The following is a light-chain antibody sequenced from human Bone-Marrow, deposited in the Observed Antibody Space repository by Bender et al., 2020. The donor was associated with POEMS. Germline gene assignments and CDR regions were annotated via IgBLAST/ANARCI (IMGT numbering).Light chain of an antibody. CDR3: QSWGSNTAV. CDR2: QDT. Sequence: YELTQPPSVSVSPGQTATITCSGEKLGEEYACWYQQKPGQSHVVVIYQDTKRPSGIPERFSGSTSGNTASLTISGTQTMDEADYYCQSWGSNTAVFGGGTKLTVL. V-gene: IGLV3-1*01. J-gene: IGLJ2*01. CDR1: KLGEEY.